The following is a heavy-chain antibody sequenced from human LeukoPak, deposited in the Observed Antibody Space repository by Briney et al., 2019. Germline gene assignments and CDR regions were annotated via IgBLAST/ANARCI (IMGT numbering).Heavy chain of an antibody. CDR1: GFTSSSYG. CDR3: AKDNKRYSYDY. V-gene: IGHV3-30*18. Sequence: GRSLRLSCAASGFTSSSYGMHWVRQGPGKGLEWVAVISDDGTNKYYTDSVKGRFTISRDSSKNTLFLQMNSLRVEDTAVYYCAKDNKRYSYDYWGQGTLVTVSS. D-gene: IGHD5-18*01. J-gene: IGHJ4*02. CDR2: ISDDGTNK.